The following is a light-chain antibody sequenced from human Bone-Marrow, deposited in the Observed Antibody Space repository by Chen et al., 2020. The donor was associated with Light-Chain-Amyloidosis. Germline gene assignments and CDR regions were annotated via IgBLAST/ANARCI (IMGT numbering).Light chain of an antibody. CDR3: AAWDDTLGGPV. J-gene: IGLJ3*02. V-gene: IGLV1-47*01. CDR1: SSNIGSDH. CDR2: KTN. Sequence: VLTQRPAVAGTLGQRVHFSRSGSSSNIGSDHVYWYQQFPGSAPRLLIFKTNVRPSGVPDRFSGSQSGSSASLAISGLQSEDEAEYYCAAWDDTLGGPVFGGGTKLTVL.